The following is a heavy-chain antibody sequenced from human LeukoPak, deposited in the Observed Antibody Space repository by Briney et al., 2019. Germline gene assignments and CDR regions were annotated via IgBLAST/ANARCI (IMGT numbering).Heavy chain of an antibody. CDR1: GFTFSSYN. Sequence: PGGSLSLSCAASGFTFSSYNMNWVRQAPGKGLEWVSSISSSSTYINYADSVKGRFTIARDNAKNALYLQMNSLRAEDTAVYYCAREAGYCSSTSCYYFDYWGQGTLVTVSS. CDR2: ISSSSTYI. V-gene: IGHV3-21*01. J-gene: IGHJ4*02. CDR3: AREAGYCSSTSCYYFDY. D-gene: IGHD2-2*01.